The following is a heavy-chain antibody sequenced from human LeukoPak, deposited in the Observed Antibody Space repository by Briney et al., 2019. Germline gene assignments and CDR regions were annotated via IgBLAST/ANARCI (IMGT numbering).Heavy chain of an antibody. CDR2: IYHSGST. Sequence: SETLSLTCAVYGGSFSGYYWTWIRQPPGEGLEWIGEIYHSGSTNYNPSLKSRVTISVDTSKNQFSLMLTSVTTADTAVYYCARGQYQRDYWGQGTLDTVSS. D-gene: IGHD6-25*01. J-gene: IGHJ4*02. V-gene: IGHV4-34*01. CDR3: ARGQYQRDY. CDR1: GGSFSGYY.